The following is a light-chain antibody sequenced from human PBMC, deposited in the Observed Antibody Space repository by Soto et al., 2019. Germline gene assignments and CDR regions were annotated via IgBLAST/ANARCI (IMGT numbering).Light chain of an antibody. V-gene: IGKV1-33*01. CDR1: QDISNY. CDR2: DAS. J-gene: IGKJ4*01. Sequence: DIQMTQSPSSLSASVGDRVTITCQASQDISNYLNWYQQKPGKAPKLLIYDASNLETGVPSRFSGSGSGTDFTFTISSLQPEDIATYYCQQYDKSPRVTFGGGTKVEIK. CDR3: QQYDKSPRVT.